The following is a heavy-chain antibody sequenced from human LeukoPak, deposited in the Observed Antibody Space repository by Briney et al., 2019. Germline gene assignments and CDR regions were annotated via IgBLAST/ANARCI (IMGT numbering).Heavy chain of an antibody. Sequence: SETLSLTCSVSGYSISRAYSWGWVRQPPGKGLEWIGSLYDSGSSYYNPSLKSRVTLSVDTSKNELSLQLNSVTATDTAVYFCARGVGYDDTLGSYYGFFDYWGQGTLVAVSS. CDR2: LYDSGSS. D-gene: IGHD3-22*01. J-gene: IGHJ4*02. V-gene: IGHV4-38-2*02. CDR1: GYSISRAYS. CDR3: ARGVGYDDTLGSYYGFFDY.